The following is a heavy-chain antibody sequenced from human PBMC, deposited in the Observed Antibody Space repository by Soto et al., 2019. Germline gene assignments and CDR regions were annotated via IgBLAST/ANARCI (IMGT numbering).Heavy chain of an antibody. Sequence: PGGSLRLSCAASGFTFSSYEMIWVRQAPGKGLEGVSYISGRGSTIYYADSVKGRFTISRDNAKNSLYLQMNSLRAEDTAVYYCARVPPNFYYYGMDVWGQGTTVTVSS. CDR1: GFTFSSYE. CDR3: ARVPPNFYYYGMDV. J-gene: IGHJ6*02. CDR2: ISGRGSTI. V-gene: IGHV3-48*03.